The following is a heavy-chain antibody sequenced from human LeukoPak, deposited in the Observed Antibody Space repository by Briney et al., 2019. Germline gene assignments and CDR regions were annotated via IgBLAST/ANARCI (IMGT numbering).Heavy chain of an antibody. CDR3: ARDGADTIFGVVTFQH. Sequence: ASVKVSCKASGYTFTSYGISWVRQAPGQGLEWMGWISAYNGNTNYAQKLQGRVTMTTDTSTSTAYMELRSLRSDDTAVYYCARDGADTIFGVVTFQHWGQGTLVTVSS. CDR1: GYTFTSYG. V-gene: IGHV1-18*01. CDR2: ISAYNGNT. D-gene: IGHD3-3*01. J-gene: IGHJ1*01.